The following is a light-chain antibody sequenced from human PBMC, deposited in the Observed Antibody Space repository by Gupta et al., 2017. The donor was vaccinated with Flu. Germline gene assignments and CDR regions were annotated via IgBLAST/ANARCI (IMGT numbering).Light chain of an antibody. Sequence: SYELTQPPSVSVSPGQTASITCSGDELGNKYVSWYQQRPGQSPVLVIYHDTNRPSGIPERFSGSNSGNTATLTISATQAMDEADYYCLVWDSRAYFGTGTKVTVL. J-gene: IGLJ1*01. CDR2: HDT. CDR3: LVWDSRAY. V-gene: IGLV3-1*01. CDR1: ELGNKY.